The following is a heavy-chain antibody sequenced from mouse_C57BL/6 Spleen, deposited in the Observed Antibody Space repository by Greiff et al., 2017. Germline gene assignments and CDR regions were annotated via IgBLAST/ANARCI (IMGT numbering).Heavy chain of an antibody. D-gene: IGHD1-1*01. V-gene: IGHV2-2*01. CDR3: ARKGYGSREGYFDV. CDR2: IWSGGST. CDR1: GFSLTSYG. Sequence: QVQLKESGPGLVQPSQSLSITCTVSGFSLTSYGVHWVRQSPGKGLEWLGVIWSGGSTDYNAAFISSLSISKDNSKSQVFFKMNSLQADDTAIYYCARKGYGSREGYFDVWGTGTTVTVSS. J-gene: IGHJ1*03.